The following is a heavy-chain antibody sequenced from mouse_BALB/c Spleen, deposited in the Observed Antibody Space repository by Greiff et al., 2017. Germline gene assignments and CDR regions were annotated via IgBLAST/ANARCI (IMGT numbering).Heavy chain of an antibody. CDR1: GFTFSSYY. D-gene: IGHD2-2*01. V-gene: IGHV5-6-2*01. Sequence: EVKVEESGGGLVKLGGSLKLSCAASGFTFSSYYMSWVRQTPEKRLELVAAINSNGGSTYYPDTVKGRFTISRDNAKNTLYLQMSSLKSEDTALYYCARQIPGYYDAMDYWGQGTSVTVSS. CDR3: ARQIPGYYDAMDY. CDR2: INSNGGST. J-gene: IGHJ4*01.